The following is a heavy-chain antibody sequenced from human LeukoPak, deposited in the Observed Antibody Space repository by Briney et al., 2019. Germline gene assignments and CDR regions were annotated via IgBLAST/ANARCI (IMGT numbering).Heavy chain of an antibody. D-gene: IGHD3-22*01. CDR2: ISAYNGNT. CDR3: ARVDRYYDSSGYYYVDY. Sequence: ASVKVSCKASCYTFTSYGISWVRQAPGQGLEWMGWISAYNGNTNYAQKLQGRVTMTTDTSTSTAYMELRSLRSDDTAVYYCARVDRYYDSSGYYYVDYWGQGTLVTVSS. CDR1: CYTFTSYG. J-gene: IGHJ4*02. V-gene: IGHV1-18*01.